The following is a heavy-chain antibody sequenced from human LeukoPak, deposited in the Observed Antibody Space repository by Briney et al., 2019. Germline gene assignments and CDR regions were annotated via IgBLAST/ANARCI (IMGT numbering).Heavy chain of an antibody. CDR2: ISSSSNYM. CDR3: ARVPHAMVRGVIITEFYFDY. V-gene: IGHV3-21*01. Sequence: GGSLRLSCAASGLTFSSYSMNWVRQAPGKGLEWVSSISSSSNYMYYADSVKGRFTISRDNAKNSLYLQMNSLRAEDTAVYYCARVPHAMVRGVIITEFYFDYWGQGTLVTVSS. J-gene: IGHJ4*02. D-gene: IGHD3-10*01. CDR1: GLTFSSYS.